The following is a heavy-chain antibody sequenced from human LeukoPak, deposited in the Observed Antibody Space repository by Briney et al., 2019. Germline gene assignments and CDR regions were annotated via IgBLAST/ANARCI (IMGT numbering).Heavy chain of an antibody. Sequence: GGSLRLSCAASGFTFSSYGMHWVRQAPGKGVEGVAVISYDGSNKYYADSVKGRFTISRDNSKNTLYLQMNSLRAEDTAVYYCAKDLGDGSGPDYWGQGTLVTVSS. J-gene: IGHJ4*02. CDR1: GFTFSSYG. CDR2: ISYDGSNK. CDR3: AKDLGDGSGPDY. V-gene: IGHV3-30*18. D-gene: IGHD3-10*01.